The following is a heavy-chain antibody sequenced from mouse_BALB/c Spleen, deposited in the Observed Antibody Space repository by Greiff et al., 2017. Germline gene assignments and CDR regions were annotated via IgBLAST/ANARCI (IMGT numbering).Heavy chain of an antibody. V-gene: IGHV5-17*02. CDR3: ARSYDYDHFDY. D-gene: IGHD2-4*01. J-gene: IGHJ2*01. CDR2: ISSGSSTI. Sequence: EVNVVESGGGLVQPGGSRKLSCAASGFTFSSFGMHWVRQAPEKGLEWVAYISSGSSTIYYADTVKGRFTISRDNPKNTLFLQMTSLRSEDTAMYYCARSYDYDHFDYWGQGTTLTVSS. CDR1: GFTFSSFG.